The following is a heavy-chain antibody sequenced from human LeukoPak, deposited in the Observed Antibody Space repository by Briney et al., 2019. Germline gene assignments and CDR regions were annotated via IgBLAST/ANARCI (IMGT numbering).Heavy chain of an antibody. CDR2: ISGSGGST. CDR3: AKNPYYDSKNWFDP. CDR1: GFTFSSHA. V-gene: IGHV3-23*01. D-gene: IGHD3-22*01. Sequence: GGSLRLSCAASGFTFSSHAMGWVRQAPGKGLEWVSAISGSGGSTYYADSVKGRFTISRDNSKNTLYLQMNSLRAEDTAVYYCAKNPYYDSKNWFDPWGQGTLVTVSS. J-gene: IGHJ5*02.